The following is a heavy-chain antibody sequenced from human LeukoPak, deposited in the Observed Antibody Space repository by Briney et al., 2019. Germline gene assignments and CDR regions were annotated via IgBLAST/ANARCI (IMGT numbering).Heavy chain of an antibody. CDR2: ISSSGSTI. V-gene: IGHV3-11*01. CDR1: GFTFSDYY. J-gene: IGHJ6*02. Sequence: PGGSLRLSCAASGFTFSDYYMSWIRQAPGKGLEWVSYISSSGSTIYYADSVKGRFTISRDNAKNPLYLQMNSLRAEDTAVYYCARVYDFWSGYYGYGMDVWAKGPRSPSP. D-gene: IGHD3-3*01. CDR3: ARVYDFWSGYYGYGMDV.